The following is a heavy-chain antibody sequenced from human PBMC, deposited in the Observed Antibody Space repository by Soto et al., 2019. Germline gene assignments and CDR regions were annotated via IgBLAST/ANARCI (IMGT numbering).Heavy chain of an antibody. CDR3: ARGRIVVVPAARGFYYYYGMDV. Sequence: SETLSLTCTVSGGSISSGGYYWSWIRQHPGKGLEWIGYIYYSGSTYYNPSLKSRVTISVDTSKNQFSLKLSSVTAADTAVYYCARGRIVVVPAARGFYYYYGMDVWGQGTTVTVSS. CDR2: IYYSGST. J-gene: IGHJ6*02. D-gene: IGHD2-2*01. CDR1: GGSISSGGYY. V-gene: IGHV4-31*03.